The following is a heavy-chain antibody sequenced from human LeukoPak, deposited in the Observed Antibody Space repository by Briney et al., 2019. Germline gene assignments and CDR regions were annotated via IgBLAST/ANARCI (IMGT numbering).Heavy chain of an antibody. CDR3: ARGGLNRYGSGKLYYYYYYMDV. J-gene: IGHJ6*03. Sequence: STFWMNWVRQAQGQGLEWVSYISSSGSTIYYADSLKGRFTISRDNAKNSLYLQMNSLRAEDTAVYYCARGGLNRYGSGKLYYYYYYMDVWGKGTTVTVSS. CDR1: STFW. CDR2: ISSSGSTI. D-gene: IGHD3-10*01. V-gene: IGHV3-48*04.